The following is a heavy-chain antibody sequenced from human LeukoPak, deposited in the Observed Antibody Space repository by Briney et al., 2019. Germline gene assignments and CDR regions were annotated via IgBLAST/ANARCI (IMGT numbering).Heavy chain of an antibody. V-gene: IGHV4-39*01. CDR1: GGSISSSSYY. Sequence: SETLSLTCTVSGGSISSSSYYWGWIRQPPGKGLEWIGSIYYSGSTYYNPSLKNRVTISVDTSKNQFSLKVSSVTAADTAVYYCARFDYGDYYFDYWDQGTLVTVSS. D-gene: IGHD4-17*01. J-gene: IGHJ4*02. CDR3: ARFDYGDYYFDY. CDR2: IYYSGST.